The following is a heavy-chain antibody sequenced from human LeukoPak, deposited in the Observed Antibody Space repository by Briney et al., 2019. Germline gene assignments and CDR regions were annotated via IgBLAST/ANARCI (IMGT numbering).Heavy chain of an antibody. CDR3: ARRNRWELLDF. V-gene: IGHV4-39*01. CDR2: IYYSGNT. J-gene: IGHJ4*02. CDR1: GGSISSSSYF. D-gene: IGHD1-26*01. Sequence: PSETLSLTCTVSGGSISSSSYFWGWIRQPPGKGLEWLGSIYYSGNTYYNPSLKSRVTISLDTSKNQFSLKLGSVTAADTAVYYCARRNRWELLDFWGQGTLVTVSS.